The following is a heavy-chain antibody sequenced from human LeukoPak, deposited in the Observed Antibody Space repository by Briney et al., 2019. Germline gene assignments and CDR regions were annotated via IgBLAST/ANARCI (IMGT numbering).Heavy chain of an antibody. CDR2: IYHSGST. Sequence: PSETLSLTCAVSGGSLSSVGYSWGWIRQPPGKGLEWSGYIYHSGSTYYNPSLKSRFTISVVRSKNQLSLKLSSVTAADTVGYYCGRAVDGYFDYWGQGTLDTVST. CDR3: GRAVDGYFDY. D-gene: IGHD4-23*01. J-gene: IGHJ4*02. V-gene: IGHV4-30-2*01. CDR1: GGSLSSVGYS.